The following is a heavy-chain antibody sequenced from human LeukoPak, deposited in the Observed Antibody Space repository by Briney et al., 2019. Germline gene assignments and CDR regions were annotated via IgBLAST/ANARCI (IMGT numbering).Heavy chain of an antibody. CDR2: ISWNSGSI. Sequence: GGSLRLSCAASGFTFDDYAMHWVRQAPGKGLEWVSGISWNSGSIGYADSVKGRFTISRDNAKNSLYLQMNSLRAEDMALYYCAKGAAGPPFYYYYMDVWGKGTTVTVSS. D-gene: IGHD6-13*01. CDR1: GFTFDDYA. J-gene: IGHJ6*03. V-gene: IGHV3-9*03. CDR3: AKGAAGPPFYYYYMDV.